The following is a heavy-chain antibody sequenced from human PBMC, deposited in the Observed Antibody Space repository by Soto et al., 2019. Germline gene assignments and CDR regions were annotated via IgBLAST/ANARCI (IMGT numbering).Heavy chain of an antibody. Sequence: TSETLSLTCTFYGGSFSGYYWSWIRQPPGKGLEWIGEINHSGSTNYNPSLKSRVTISVDTSKNQFSLKLSSVTAADTAVYYCARVRIVVVPAATMRPYYYYGMDVWGQGTTVTVSS. D-gene: IGHD2-2*01. V-gene: IGHV4-34*01. CDR1: GGSFSGYY. CDR2: INHSGST. J-gene: IGHJ6*02. CDR3: ARVRIVVVPAATMRPYYYYGMDV.